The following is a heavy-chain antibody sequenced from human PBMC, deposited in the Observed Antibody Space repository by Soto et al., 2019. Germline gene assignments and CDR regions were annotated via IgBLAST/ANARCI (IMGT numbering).Heavy chain of an antibody. D-gene: IGHD7-27*01. Sequence: QVQLQESGPGLVEPSQTLSLPCIVSGASINTVHYSWSWIRQSPDKVLEWIGHICSGGSAYTIPSLQRRFTISPGTSKNQSPMKLNSVTTARTAVDYCTRGPSGDKIDYWGQGALVIVSS. J-gene: IGHJ4*02. CDR1: GASINTVHYS. V-gene: IGHV4-30-4*01. CDR2: ICSGGSA. CDR3: TRGPSGDKIDY.